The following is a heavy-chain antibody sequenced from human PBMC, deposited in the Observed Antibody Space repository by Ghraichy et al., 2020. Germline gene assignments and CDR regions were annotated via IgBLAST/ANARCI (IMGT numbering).Heavy chain of an antibody. D-gene: IGHD1-26*01. CDR2: IRSSSSRI. Sequence: GGSLRLSCAASGITFSNYHMNWVRQAPGKGLEWVSYIRSSSSRIYYADSVKGRFTISINNARNSLYPQMNSLSAEDTAVDDCATDLGWELLRSYWDQGTLVAFSS. CDR3: ATDLGWELLRSY. V-gene: IGHV3-48*04. CDR1: GITFSNYH. J-gene: IGHJ4*02.